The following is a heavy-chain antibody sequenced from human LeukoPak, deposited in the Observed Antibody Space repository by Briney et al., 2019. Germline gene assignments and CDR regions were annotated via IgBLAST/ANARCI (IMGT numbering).Heavy chain of an antibody. CDR1: GASVSSGSYY. J-gene: IGHJ5*02. CDR2: IYTSGST. CDR3: ATHPGTFFWFDP. V-gene: IGHV4-61*02. Sequence: SQTLSLTCTVSGASVSSGSYYWTWIRQPAGKGLEWIGRIYTSGSTNYNPSLKSRVTISLDTSKNQFSLKLSSVTAADTAVYYCATHPGTFFWFDPWGQGTLVTVSS. D-gene: IGHD2/OR15-2a*01.